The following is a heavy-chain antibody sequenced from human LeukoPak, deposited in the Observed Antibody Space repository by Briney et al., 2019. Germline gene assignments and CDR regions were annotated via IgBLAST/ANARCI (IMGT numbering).Heavy chain of an antibody. CDR2: IKQDGSEK. CDR1: GFTFSSYW. J-gene: IGHJ4*02. CDR3: ARNSGFYRYYFDY. V-gene: IGHV3-7*01. D-gene: IGHD3-22*01. Sequence: GGSLRLSCAASGFTFSSYWMSWVRQAPGKGLEWVANIKQDGSEKYYVDSVKGRFTISRDNAKNSLYLQMNSLRAEDTAVYYCARNSGFYRYYFDYWGQGTLVTVSS.